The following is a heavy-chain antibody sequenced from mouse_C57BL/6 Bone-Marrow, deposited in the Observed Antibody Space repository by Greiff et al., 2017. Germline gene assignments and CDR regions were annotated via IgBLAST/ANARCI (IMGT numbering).Heavy chain of an antibody. CDR3: TELGPHYAMDY. D-gene: IGHD4-1*01. CDR1: GFTFSNYW. Sequence: EVQRVESGGGLVQPGGSMKLSCVASGFTFSNYWMNWVRQSPEKGLEWVAQIRLKSDNYATHYAESVKGRFTISRDDSKSSVYLQMNNLRAEDTGIHYCTELGPHYAMDYWGQGTSVTVSS. CDR2: IRLKSDNYAT. J-gene: IGHJ4*01. V-gene: IGHV6-3*01.